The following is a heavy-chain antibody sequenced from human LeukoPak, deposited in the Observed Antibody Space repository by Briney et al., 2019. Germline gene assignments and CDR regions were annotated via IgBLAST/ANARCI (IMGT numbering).Heavy chain of an antibody. CDR2: IYYSGST. D-gene: IGHD3-10*01. Sequence: SETLSLTCTVSGGSISSYYWGWIRQPPGKGLEWIGSIYYSGSTYYNPSLKSRVTISVDTSKNQFSLKLSSVTAADTAVYYCARQGGRAYYYGSGSYGSPYYFDYWAREPWSPSPQ. J-gene: IGHJ4*02. CDR3: ARQGGRAYYYGSGSYGSPYYFDY. V-gene: IGHV4-39*01. CDR1: GGSISSYY.